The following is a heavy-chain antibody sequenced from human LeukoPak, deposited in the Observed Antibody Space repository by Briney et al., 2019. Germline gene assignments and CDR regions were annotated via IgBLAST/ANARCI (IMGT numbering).Heavy chain of an antibody. CDR3: TRTLMITFGGVIVPAGNYFDY. CDR1: GFTFGDYA. Sequence: GGSLRLSCTASGFTFGDYAMSWVRQAPGKGLEWVGFIRSKAYGGTTEYAASVKGRFTISRDDSKSIAYLQMNSLKTEDTAVYYCTRTLMITFGGVIVPAGNYFDYWGQGTLVTVSS. V-gene: IGHV3-49*04. J-gene: IGHJ4*02. CDR2: IRSKAYGGTT. D-gene: IGHD3-16*02.